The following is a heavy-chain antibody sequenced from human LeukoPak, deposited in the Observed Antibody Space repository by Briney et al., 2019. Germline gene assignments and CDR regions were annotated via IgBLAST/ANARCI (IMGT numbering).Heavy chain of an antibody. CDR2: ISGSDTYT. D-gene: IGHD6-19*01. Sequence: KPGGSLRLSCAASGFTFSDYYMSWIRQAPGKGLEWVSYISGSDTYTNYADSVKGRFTISRDNAKNSLYLQMNSLRAEDTAVYYCARGPYSSGSSADYWGQGTLVTVSS. CDR3: ARGPYSSGSSADY. CDR1: GFTFSDYY. J-gene: IGHJ4*02. V-gene: IGHV3-11*06.